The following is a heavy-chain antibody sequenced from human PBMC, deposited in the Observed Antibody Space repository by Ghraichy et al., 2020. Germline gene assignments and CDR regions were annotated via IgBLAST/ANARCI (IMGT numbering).Heavy chain of an antibody. D-gene: IGHD4-17*01. V-gene: IGHV1-69*06. CDR3: AGKTTVTTYHGNWFDP. CDR2: IIPIFGTA. Sequence: SVKVSCKASGGTFSSYAISWVRQAPGQGLEWMGGIIPIFGTANYAQKFQGRVTITADKSTSTAYMELSSLRSEDPAVYYCAGKTTVTTYHGNWFDPWGQGTLVTVSS. CDR1: GGTFSSYA. J-gene: IGHJ5*02.